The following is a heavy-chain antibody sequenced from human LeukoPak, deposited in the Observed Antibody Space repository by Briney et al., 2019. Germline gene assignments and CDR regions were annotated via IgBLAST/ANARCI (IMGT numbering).Heavy chain of an antibody. V-gene: IGHV4-34*01. CDR3: ACLHGSGSYHSLLHNTLDV. J-gene: IGHJ6*04. Sequence: PETLSLTCDVDGGSFTDNYWSWIRQAPGKGLERIGEIYHSGATNYNPSLDSRVTLSVDSSKSQFSLKLTSVTAADTAVYYCACLHGSGSYHSLLHNTLDVWGTGTTVTVSS. CDR1: GGSFTDNY. D-gene: IGHD3-10*01. CDR2: IYHSGAT.